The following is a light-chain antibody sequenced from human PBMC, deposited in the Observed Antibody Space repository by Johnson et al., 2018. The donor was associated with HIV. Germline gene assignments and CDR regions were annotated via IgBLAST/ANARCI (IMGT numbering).Light chain of an antibody. CDR1: SSTIGNND. J-gene: IGLJ1*01. V-gene: IGLV1-51*01. Sequence: QSVLTQPPSVSAAPGQKVTISCSGSSSTIGNNDVSWYQQLPGIAPKLLIYDNNKRPSGIPDRFSGSKSGTSATLGITGLQTGDEADYYCGTWDSSLNAYVFGAATKVAVL. CDR3: GTWDSSLNAYV. CDR2: DNN.